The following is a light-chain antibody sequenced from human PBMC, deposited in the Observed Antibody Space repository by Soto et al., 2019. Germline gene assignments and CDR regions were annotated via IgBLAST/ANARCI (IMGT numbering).Light chain of an antibody. CDR3: QQYGDSPWT. CDR1: QSVTNSY. V-gene: IGKV3-20*01. J-gene: IGKJ1*01. CDR2: GAS. Sequence: EIVLTQSPGTLYLSPGERATLSCRASQSVTNSYLAWYQQNPGRAPRLLIYGASSRATGIPDRFSGSGSGTDLILTISRLEPEDFAVYYCQQYGDSPWTFGQGTKVEIK.